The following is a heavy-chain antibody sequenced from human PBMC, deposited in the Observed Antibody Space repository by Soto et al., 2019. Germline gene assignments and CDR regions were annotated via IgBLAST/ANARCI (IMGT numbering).Heavy chain of an antibody. Sequence: SGPTLFKPTETLTLTCTVSGFSLSNVEMGVSWIRQPPGKALEWLAHIFSNDEKSYSTSLKSRLTISKDTSKSQVVLTMTNMDPVDTGTYYCARTLYSSGWYTFDPWGQGTLVTVSS. CDR1: GFSLSNVEMG. CDR3: ARTLYSSGWYTFDP. D-gene: IGHD6-19*01. J-gene: IGHJ5*02. V-gene: IGHV2-26*01. CDR2: IFSNDEK.